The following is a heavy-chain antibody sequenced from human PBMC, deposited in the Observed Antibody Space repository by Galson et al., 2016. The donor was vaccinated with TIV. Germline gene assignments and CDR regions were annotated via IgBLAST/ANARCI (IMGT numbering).Heavy chain of an antibody. J-gene: IGHJ4*02. CDR3: ARATPSVFGIIKTLDS. Sequence: CAISGDSVSSNSAAWNWLRQSPSRGLEWLGRTFYRSKWYNDYAPSVKSRITINPDTSKNQFSLQLNSVTPEDTAVYYCARATPSVFGIIKTLDSWGQGTLVTVSS. CDR1: GDSVSSNSAA. D-gene: IGHD3-3*01. V-gene: IGHV6-1*01. CDR2: TFYRSKWYN.